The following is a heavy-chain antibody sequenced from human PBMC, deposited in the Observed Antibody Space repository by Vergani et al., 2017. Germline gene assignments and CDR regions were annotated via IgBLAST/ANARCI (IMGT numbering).Heavy chain of an antibody. J-gene: IGHJ4*02. CDR3: ASVDTRRGNNR. Sequence: EVQLLESGGGLVQPGGSLRLSCAASGFTFSSYAMSWVRQAPGKGLEWVSAISGSGGSTYYADSVKGRFTISRDNAKNSLYLQMSSLRADDTAVYYCASVDTRRGNNRWGQGTLVTVSS. V-gene: IGHV3-23*01. D-gene: IGHD5-18*01. CDR1: GFTFSSYA. CDR2: ISGSGGST.